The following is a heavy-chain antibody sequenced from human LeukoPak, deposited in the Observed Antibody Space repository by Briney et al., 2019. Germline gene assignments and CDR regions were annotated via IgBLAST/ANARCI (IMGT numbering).Heavy chain of an antibody. CDR1: GFTFSSYA. Sequence: GGSLRLSCAASGFTFSSYAMHWVRQAPGKGLEWVAVISYDGSNKYYADSVKGRFTISRDNSKNTLYLQMNSLRAEDTAVYYCARCQVDYYYYYGMDVWGQGTTVTVSS. CDR2: ISYDGSNK. CDR3: ARCQVDYYYYYGMDV. V-gene: IGHV3-30-3*01. J-gene: IGHJ6*02.